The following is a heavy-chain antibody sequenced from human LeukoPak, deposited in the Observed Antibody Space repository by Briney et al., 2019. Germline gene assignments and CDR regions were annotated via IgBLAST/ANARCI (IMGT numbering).Heavy chain of an antibody. CDR2: ISNDGSST. J-gene: IGHJ4*02. V-gene: IGHV3-74*01. CDR1: GFTFNNYW. Sequence: GGSLRLSCAASGFTFNNYWMHWVRQSPGKGLVCVSRISNDGSSTGYADSVKGRFTISRDNSKNTLYLQMSSLRAEDTAVYYCAKDRIAGYSAFDSWGQGTLVTVSS. D-gene: IGHD3-9*01. CDR3: AKDRIAGYSAFDS.